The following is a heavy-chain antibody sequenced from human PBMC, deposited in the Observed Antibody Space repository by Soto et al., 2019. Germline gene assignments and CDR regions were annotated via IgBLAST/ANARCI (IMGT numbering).Heavy chain of an antibody. V-gene: IGHV6-1*01. D-gene: IGHD3-10*01. CDR1: GDSVSSNSAA. J-gene: IGHJ6*02. CDR2: TYYRSKWYN. Sequence: SQTLSLTCAISGDSVSSNSAAWNWIRQSPSRGLEWLGRTYYRSKWYNDYAVSVKSRITINPDTSKNQFSLQLNSVTPEDTAVYYCAREPSFGELFKPYYYYGMDVWGQGTTVTVSS. CDR3: AREPSFGELFKPYYYYGMDV.